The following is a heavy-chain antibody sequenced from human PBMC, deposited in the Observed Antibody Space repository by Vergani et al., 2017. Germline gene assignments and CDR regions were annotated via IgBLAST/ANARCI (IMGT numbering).Heavy chain of an antibody. CDR1: GFTVSSNY. CDR3: ARDGEDIVVVPAAMGGYNWFDP. D-gene: IGHD2-2*01. CDR2: IYSGGST. J-gene: IGHJ5*02. Sequence: EVQLVESGGGLVQPGGSLRLSCAASGFTVSSNYMSWVRQAPGKGLEWVSVIYSGGSTYYADSVKGRFTISRDNSKNTLYLQMNRLRAEDTAVYYCARDGEDIVVVPAAMGGYNWFDPWGQGTLVTVSS. V-gene: IGHV3-53*01.